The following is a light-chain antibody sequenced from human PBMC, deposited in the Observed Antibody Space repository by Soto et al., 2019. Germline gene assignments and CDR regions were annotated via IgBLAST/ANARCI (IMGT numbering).Light chain of an antibody. CDR2: GAS. J-gene: IGKJ1*01. Sequence: EIVMTQSPATLSVSPGERATLSCRASQSVNSNLAWYQQKPGQAPRLLIYGASTRATGVPARISGSGSGTEFILTVSSLQSEDFAVDFCQQYKSWPTLGQRTNVEIK. CDR1: QSVNSN. V-gene: IGKV3-15*01. CDR3: QQYKSWPT.